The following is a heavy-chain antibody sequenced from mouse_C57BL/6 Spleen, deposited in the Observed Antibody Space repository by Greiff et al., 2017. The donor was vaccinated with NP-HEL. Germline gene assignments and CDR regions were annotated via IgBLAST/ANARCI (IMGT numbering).Heavy chain of an antibody. J-gene: IGHJ4*01. Sequence: VQLQQSGAELVKPGASVKLSCKASGYTFTEYTIHWVKQRSGQGLEWIGWFYPGSGSIKYNEKFKDKATLTADKSSSTVYMELSRLTSEDSAVYFGARHEDGAYYSYYYAMDYWGQGTSVTVSS. D-gene: IGHD2-12*01. CDR3: ARHEDGAYYSYYYAMDY. CDR2: FYPGSGSI. V-gene: IGHV1-62-2*01. CDR1: GYTFTEYT.